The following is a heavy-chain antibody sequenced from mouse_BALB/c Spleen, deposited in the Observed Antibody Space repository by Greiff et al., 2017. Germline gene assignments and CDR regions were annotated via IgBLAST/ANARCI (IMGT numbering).Heavy chain of an antibody. D-gene: IGHD1-1*01. V-gene: IGHV2-2*02. Sequence: VQLQQSGPGLVQPSQSLSITCTVSGFSLTSYGVHWVRQSPGKGLEWLGVIWSGGSTDYNAAFISRLSISKDNSKSQVFFKMNSLQANDTAIYYCARNWEDYYGRPFAYWGQGTLVTVSA. CDR2: IWSGGST. CDR3: ARNWEDYYGRPFAY. J-gene: IGHJ3*01. CDR1: GFSLTSYG.